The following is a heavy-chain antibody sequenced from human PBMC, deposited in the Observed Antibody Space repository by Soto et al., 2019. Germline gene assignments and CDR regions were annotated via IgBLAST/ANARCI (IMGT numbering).Heavy chain of an antibody. V-gene: IGHV4-59*08. CDR3: ARQWDPYGYIWGSYRSTYYFDY. Sequence: PSETLSLTCTVSGGSISSYYWSWIRQPPGKGLEWIGYIYYSGSTNYNPSLKSRVTISVDTSKNQFSLKLSSVAAADTAVYYCARQWDPYGYIWGSYRSTYYFDYWGQGTLVTVSS. CDR2: IYYSGST. CDR1: GGSISSYY. J-gene: IGHJ4*02. D-gene: IGHD3-16*02.